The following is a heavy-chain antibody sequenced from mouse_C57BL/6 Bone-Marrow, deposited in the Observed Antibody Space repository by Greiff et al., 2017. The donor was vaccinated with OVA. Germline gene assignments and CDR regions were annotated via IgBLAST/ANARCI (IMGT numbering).Heavy chain of an antibody. CDR1: GFTFSSYA. J-gene: IGHJ3*01. D-gene: IGHD2-2*01. CDR2: ISDGGSYT. V-gene: IGHV5-4*01. Sequence: EVHLVESGGGLVKPGGSLKLSCAASGFTFSSYAMSWVRQTPEKRLEWVATISDGGSYTYYPDNVKGRFTISRDKAKNNLYLQISHLKSEDTAMYYCARDAGYDVWFAYWGQGTLVTVSA. CDR3: ARDAGYDVWFAY.